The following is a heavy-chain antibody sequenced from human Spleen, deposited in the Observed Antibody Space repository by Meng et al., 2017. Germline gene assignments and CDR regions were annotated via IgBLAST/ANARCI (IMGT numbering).Heavy chain of an antibody. CDR3: VPRTTYFDS. Sequence: EVQLLESGGGLVQPGGSLRLSCEASGFIFSSYAMSWVRQAPGKGLDWVSTISSTGGATYYADSVKGRLTISRDNSKNTLYLQMNSLRAEDTAVYYCVPRTTYFDSWGLGTLVTVSS. J-gene: IGHJ4*02. CDR1: GFIFSSYA. V-gene: IGHV3-23*01. CDR2: ISSTGGAT. D-gene: IGHD4-11*01.